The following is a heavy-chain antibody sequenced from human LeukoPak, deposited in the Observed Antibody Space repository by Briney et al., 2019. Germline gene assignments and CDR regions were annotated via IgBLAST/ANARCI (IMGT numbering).Heavy chain of an antibody. CDR1: GGSISSGGYY. D-gene: IGHD2-15*01. CDR3: ARALGYCSGGSCYSGIAVAGNFDY. J-gene: IGHJ4*02. V-gene: IGHV4-31*03. CDR2: IYYSGST. Sequence: SETLSLTCTVSGGSISSGGYYWSWIRQHPGKGLEWIGYIYYSGSTYYNPSLKSRVTISVDTSKNQLSLKLSSVTAADTAVYYCARALGYCSGGSCYSGIAVAGNFDYWGQGTLVTVSS.